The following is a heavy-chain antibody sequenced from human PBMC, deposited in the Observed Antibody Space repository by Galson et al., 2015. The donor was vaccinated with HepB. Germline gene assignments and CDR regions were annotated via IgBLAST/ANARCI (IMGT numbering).Heavy chain of an antibody. CDR3: AKDWGGAERAFDI. Sequence: SLRLSCAASGFTFSSYGMHWVRQAPGKGLEWVAVISYDGSNKYYADSAKGRFTISRDNSKNTLYLQMNSLRAEDTAVYYCAKDWGGAERAFDIWGQGTMVTVSS. CDR1: GFTFSSYG. J-gene: IGHJ3*02. CDR2: ISYDGSNK. D-gene: IGHD3-16*01. V-gene: IGHV3-30*18.